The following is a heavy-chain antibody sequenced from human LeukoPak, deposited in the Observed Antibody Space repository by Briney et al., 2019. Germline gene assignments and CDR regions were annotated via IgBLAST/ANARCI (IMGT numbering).Heavy chain of an antibody. CDR3: ARDYYVPNPGYYFDY. Sequence: SETLSLTSTVSGASISSGTYYWSWIRQLPGKGLEWIGCIFSSGSTYQNPSLKSRVTISVHTSENQFSLKLNSVTAADTAVYYCARDYYVPNPGYYFDYWGQGILLTVSS. D-gene: IGHD2/OR15-2a*01. V-gene: IGHV4-31*03. J-gene: IGHJ4*01. CDR1: GASISSGTYY. CDR2: IFSSGST.